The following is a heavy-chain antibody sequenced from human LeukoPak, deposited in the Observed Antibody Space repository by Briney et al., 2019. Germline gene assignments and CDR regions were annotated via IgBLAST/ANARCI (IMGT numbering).Heavy chain of an antibody. CDR2: IYHSGST. Sequence: PSETLSLTCAVSGGSISSSIWWSWVRQPPGKGLEWIGEIYHSGSTNYNPSLKSRVTISVDKSKNQFSLKLSSVTAADTAVYYCARSPQIAVAGTSDAFDIWGQGTMVTVSS. V-gene: IGHV4-4*02. CDR1: GGSISSSIW. D-gene: IGHD6-19*01. J-gene: IGHJ3*02. CDR3: ARSPQIAVAGTSDAFDI.